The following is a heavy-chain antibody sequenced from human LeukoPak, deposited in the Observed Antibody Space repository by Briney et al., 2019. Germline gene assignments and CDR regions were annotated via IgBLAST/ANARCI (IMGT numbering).Heavy chain of an antibody. D-gene: IGHD3-16*02. V-gene: IGHV3-9*01. CDR1: GFTFDDYV. CDR3: ARAGFLITFGGVIS. J-gene: IGHJ5*02. Sequence: GGSLRLSCAASGFTFDDYVMHWVRQAPGKGLEWVSGITWNSDTIAYADSVKGRFTISRDNAKNSLYLQMNSLRAEDTAIYYCARAGFLITFGGVISWGQGTLVTVSS. CDR2: ITWNSDTI.